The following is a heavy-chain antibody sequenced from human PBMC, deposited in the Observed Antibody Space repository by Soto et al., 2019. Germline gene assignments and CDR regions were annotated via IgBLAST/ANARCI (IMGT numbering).Heavy chain of an antibody. J-gene: IGHJ5*02. CDR2: ISGIGTIT. V-gene: IGHV3-23*01. D-gene: IGHD2-15*01. CDR3: AEWARYCSGADCRA. CDR1: GFPFSSRA. Sequence: EVQLLESGGGLVQPGGYLRLSCAASGFPFSSRAMSWVRQAPGKGLEGVSAISGIGTITYYAASVKGRFTISRHPSKNKLYLQMNSLGADDTAVYYCAEWARYCSGADCRAWGQGNLVSVAS.